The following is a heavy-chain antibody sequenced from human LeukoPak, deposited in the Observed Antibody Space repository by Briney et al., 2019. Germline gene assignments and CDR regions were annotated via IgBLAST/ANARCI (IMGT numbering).Heavy chain of an antibody. CDR2: LIGSSGST. CDR1: GFTSSNYA. CDR3: ARDRHSYFDY. Sequence: PGGSLRLSCAASGFTSSNYAMNWVRQAPGKGLEWVSVLIGSSGSTDYADSVKGRFTISRDNAKNSLYLQMNSLRAEDTAVYYCARDRHSYFDYWGQGTLVTVSS. J-gene: IGHJ4*02. V-gene: IGHV3-23*01.